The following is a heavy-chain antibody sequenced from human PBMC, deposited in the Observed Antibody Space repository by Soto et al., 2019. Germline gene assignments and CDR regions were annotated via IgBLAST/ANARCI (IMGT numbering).Heavy chain of an antibody. CDR3: AKEDDGSGSYFRNALDY. CDR1: GFTFSSYA. CDR2: ISGSGGST. Sequence: EVQLVESGGGLVQPGGSLRLSCAASGFTFSSYAMSWVRQAPGKGLEWVSAISGSGGSTYYADSVKGRFTISRDNSKNTLFLQMNSLRAEDTAVYYCAKEDDGSGSYFRNALDYWGQGTLVTVSS. J-gene: IGHJ4*02. D-gene: IGHD3-10*01. V-gene: IGHV3-23*04.